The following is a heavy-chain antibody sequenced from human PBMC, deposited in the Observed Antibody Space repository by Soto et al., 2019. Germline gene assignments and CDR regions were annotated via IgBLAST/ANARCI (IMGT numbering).Heavy chain of an antibody. Sequence: SEALSLTCTVSGGSISSYYWSWIRQPPGKGLEWIGYIYYSGSTNYNPSLKSRVTISVDTSKNQFSLKLSSVTAADTAVYYCARHIYSSSWYIDYWGQGTLVTVS. CDR2: IYYSGST. CDR1: GGSISSYY. CDR3: ARHIYSSSWYIDY. J-gene: IGHJ4*02. D-gene: IGHD6-13*01. V-gene: IGHV4-59*08.